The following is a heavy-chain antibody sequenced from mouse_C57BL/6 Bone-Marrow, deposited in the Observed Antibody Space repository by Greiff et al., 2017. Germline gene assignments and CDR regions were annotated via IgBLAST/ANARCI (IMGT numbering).Heavy chain of an antibody. CDR2: ISSGSSSL. V-gene: IGHV5-17*01. CDR3: ARPYGSSYPDY. CDR1: GFTFSDYG. J-gene: IGHJ2*01. D-gene: IGHD1-1*01. Sequence: EVQRVESGGGLVKPGGSLKLSCAASGFTFSDYGMHWVRQAPEKGLEWVAYISSGSSSLYYADTVKGRFTISRDNAKNTLFLQMSSLMSEDTAMYYCARPYGSSYPDYWGQGTTLTVSS.